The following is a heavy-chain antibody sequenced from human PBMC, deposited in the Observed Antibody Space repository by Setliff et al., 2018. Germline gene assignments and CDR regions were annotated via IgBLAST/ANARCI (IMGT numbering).Heavy chain of an antibody. J-gene: IGHJ5*02. CDR3: AKVITVFGVVIMENWFDP. V-gene: IGHV4-34*01. D-gene: IGHD3-3*01. Sequence: PSETLSLTCVVYGGSFSGYQWSWIRQSPGKGLEWIGSIYYTGSTYYNPSLKSRVTMSVDTSKRQFSLELGSVTAADTAVYYCAKVITVFGVVIMENWFDPWGQGTLVTVSS. CDR1: GGSFSGYQ. CDR2: IYYTGST.